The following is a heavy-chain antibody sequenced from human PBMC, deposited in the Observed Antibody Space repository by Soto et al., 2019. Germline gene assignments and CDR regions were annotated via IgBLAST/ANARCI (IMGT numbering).Heavy chain of an antibody. Sequence: QVQLVQSGAEVKKPGASVKVSCKASGYTFTSYGISWVRQAPGQGLEWMGWISAYNGNTNYAQKLQGRVTMTTDTSTSTAYMELRSLISDYTSGYYCARDLGWWDDGDYQDYYYMDVWGKGTTVTVSS. D-gene: IGHD4-17*01. CDR2: ISAYNGNT. V-gene: IGHV1-18*01. CDR1: GYTFTSYG. J-gene: IGHJ6*03. CDR3: ARDLGWWDDGDYQDYYYMDV.